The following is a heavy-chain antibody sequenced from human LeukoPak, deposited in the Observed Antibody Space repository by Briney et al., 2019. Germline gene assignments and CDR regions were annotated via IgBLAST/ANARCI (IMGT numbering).Heavy chain of an antibody. D-gene: IGHD2-2*01. CDR2: VYSGRTT. CDR3: ARAPTVLVGYCSSSSCQADY. Sequence: PGGSLRLSCAASGLSVTNYYMNWVRQAPGKGLEWVSGVYSGRTTDFADSVKGRFTISRDNAENSLYLQMHSLRVEDTAVYYCARAPTVLVGYCSSSSCQADYWGQGTLVTVSS. J-gene: IGHJ4*02. V-gene: IGHV3-69-1*01. CDR1: GLSVTNYY.